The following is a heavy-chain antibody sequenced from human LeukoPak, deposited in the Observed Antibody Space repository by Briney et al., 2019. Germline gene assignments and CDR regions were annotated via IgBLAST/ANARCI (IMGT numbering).Heavy chain of an antibody. CDR1: GFTFSSYG. CDR2: IRYDGSNK. J-gene: IGHJ3*02. Sequence: GGSLRLSCAASGFTFSSYGMHWVRQAPGKGLEWVAFIRYDGSNKYYADSVKGRFTISRDNSKNTLYLQMNSLRAEDTAVYYCANGGRIAVAGEAFDIWGQGTMVTVSS. D-gene: IGHD6-19*01. V-gene: IGHV3-30*02. CDR3: ANGGRIAVAGEAFDI.